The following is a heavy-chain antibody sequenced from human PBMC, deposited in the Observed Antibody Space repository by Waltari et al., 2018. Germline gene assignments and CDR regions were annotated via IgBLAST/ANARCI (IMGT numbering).Heavy chain of an antibody. V-gene: IGHV4-34*01. CDR3: AVNSAGAAAGAHDY. CDR1: GGSFSGYY. D-gene: IGHD6-13*01. J-gene: IGHJ4*02. CDR2: INHSGSN. Sequence: QVQLQQWGAGLLKPSETLSLTCAVYGGSFSGYYWSWIRQPPGKGLEWIGEINHSGSNNYNPSLKSRVTISVDTSKNQFSLKLSSVTAADTAVYYCAVNSAGAAAGAHDYWGQGTLVTVSS.